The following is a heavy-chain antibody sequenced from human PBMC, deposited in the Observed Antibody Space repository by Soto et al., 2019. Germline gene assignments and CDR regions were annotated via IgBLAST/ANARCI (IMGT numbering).Heavy chain of an antibody. V-gene: IGHV4-39*01. D-gene: IGHD4-17*01. Sequence: PSETLSLTCTVSGDSISTSNYYWGWIRQPPGEGLEWIGHIFYSGGTYYNPSLKGRVTISVDTSENQFSLKLSSITAADTAVYFCARRGGGDYLFDSWGQGMLVTVSS. CDR2: IFYSGGT. CDR3: ARRGGGDYLFDS. J-gene: IGHJ4*02. CDR1: GDSISTSNYY.